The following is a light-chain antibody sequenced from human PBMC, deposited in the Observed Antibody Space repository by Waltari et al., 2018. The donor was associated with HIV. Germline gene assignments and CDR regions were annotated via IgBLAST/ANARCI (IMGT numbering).Light chain of an antibody. Sequence: EIVLTQSPATLSLSPGERATLSCRASQSVSSYLAWYQQNPGQAPRLLIYDASNRATGIPARFSGSESGTDFTLTISSLEPEDFAVYYCQQRSNGPPLFGGGTKVEIK. J-gene: IGKJ4*02. V-gene: IGKV3-11*01. CDR1: QSVSSY. CDR2: DAS. CDR3: QQRSNGPPL.